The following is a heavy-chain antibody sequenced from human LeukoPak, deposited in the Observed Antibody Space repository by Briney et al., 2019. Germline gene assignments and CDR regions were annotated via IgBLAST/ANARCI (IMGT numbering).Heavy chain of an antibody. Sequence: ASVKVSCKASGGTFSSYAISWMRQAPGQGLEWMGRIIPILGIANYAQKFQGRVTITADKSTSTAYMELGSLRSEDTAVYYCARDRADSYGQFDYWGQGTLVTVSS. J-gene: IGHJ4*02. CDR3: ARDRADSYGQFDY. D-gene: IGHD5-18*01. CDR2: IIPILGIA. V-gene: IGHV1-69*04. CDR1: GGTFSSYA.